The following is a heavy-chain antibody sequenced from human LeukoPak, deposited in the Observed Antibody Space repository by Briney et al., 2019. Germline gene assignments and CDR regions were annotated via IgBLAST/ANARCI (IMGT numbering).Heavy chain of an antibody. CDR3: ARETDSGPVIVINYY. V-gene: IGHV3-7*01. CDR1: GFTFSSYW. D-gene: IGHD3-22*01. J-gene: IGHJ4*02. CDR2: IKQGGGEK. Sequence: GGSLRLSCAASGFTFSSYWMSWVRQAPGKGLEWVSNIKQGGGEKYYVDSVKGRFTISRDNAKNSLYLQMNSLRAEDTAVYYCARETDSGPVIVINYYWGEGTLVTVSS.